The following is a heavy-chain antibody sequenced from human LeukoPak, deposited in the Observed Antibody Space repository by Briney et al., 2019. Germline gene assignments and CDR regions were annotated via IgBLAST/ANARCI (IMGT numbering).Heavy chain of an antibody. J-gene: IGHJ5*02. CDR2: IYYSGST. D-gene: IGHD3-10*01. V-gene: IGHV4-59*01. CDR3: ARDMITMVRGVIYDWFDP. Sequence: SETLSLTCTVSGGSISSYYWSWIRQPPGKGQEWIGYIYYSGSTNYNPSLKSRVTISVDTSKNQFSLKLSSVTAADTAVYYCARDMITMVRGVIYDWFDPWGQGTLVTVSS. CDR1: GGSISSYY.